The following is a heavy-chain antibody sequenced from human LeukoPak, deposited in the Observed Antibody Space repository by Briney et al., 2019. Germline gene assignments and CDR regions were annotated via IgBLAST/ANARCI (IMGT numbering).Heavy chain of an antibody. CDR2: ISYDGSNS. Sequence: GGSLRLSCAASGFTFSSYGMHWVRQAPGKGLEWVTVISYDGSNSYYADSVKGRFTISRDNSKNTLYLQMNSLRADDTALYYCAKDRGGYAPFYGMDVWGQGTTVIVSS. CDR1: GFTFSSYG. D-gene: IGHD5-12*01. J-gene: IGHJ6*02. CDR3: AKDRGGYAPFYGMDV. V-gene: IGHV3-30*18.